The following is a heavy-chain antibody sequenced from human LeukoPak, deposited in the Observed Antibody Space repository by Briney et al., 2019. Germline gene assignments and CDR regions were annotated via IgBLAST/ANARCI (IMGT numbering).Heavy chain of an antibody. J-gene: IGHJ4*02. Sequence: ASVKVSCKASGYTFTSYGISWVRQAPGQGLEWMGWISAYNGNTNYAQKLQGRVTMTTDTSTSTAYKELRSLRSDDTAVYYCATGPRITIFGVVITEFDYWGQGTLVTVSS. CDR3: ATGPRITIFGVVITEFDY. D-gene: IGHD3-3*01. V-gene: IGHV1-18*01. CDR1: GYTFTSYG. CDR2: ISAYNGNT.